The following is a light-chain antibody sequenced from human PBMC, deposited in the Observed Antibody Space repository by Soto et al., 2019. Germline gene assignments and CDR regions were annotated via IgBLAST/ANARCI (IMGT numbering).Light chain of an antibody. CDR1: QEIGSW. CDR2: SAS. Sequence: DIQMTQSPSSLSASEGDRVTITCRASQEIGSWLAWYQQKPGKAPTSLIYSASSLQSGVPSRFSGSGAATDFTLTISSLQPEDFATYYCQQSYTTPLTFGGGTKVEIK. CDR3: QQSYTTPLT. V-gene: IGKV1-39*01. J-gene: IGKJ4*01.